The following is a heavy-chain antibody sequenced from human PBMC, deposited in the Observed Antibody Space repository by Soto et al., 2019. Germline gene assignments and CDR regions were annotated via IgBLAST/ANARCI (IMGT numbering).Heavy chain of an antibody. D-gene: IGHD3-22*01. Sequence: ASVKVSCKASGYTFTGYYMHWVRQAPGQGLEWMGWINPNSGGTNYAQKFQGWVTMTRDTSISTAYMELSRLRSDDTAVYFCARGSTLYYYDSSGELDYWGQGTLVTVSS. CDR1: GYTFTGYY. CDR3: ARGSTLYYYDSSGELDY. J-gene: IGHJ4*02. V-gene: IGHV1-2*04. CDR2: INPNSGGT.